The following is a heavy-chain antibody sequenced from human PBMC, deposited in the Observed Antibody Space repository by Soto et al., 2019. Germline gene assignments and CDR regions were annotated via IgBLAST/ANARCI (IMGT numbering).Heavy chain of an antibody. CDR2: ISPYTGNT. J-gene: IGHJ6*02. V-gene: IGHV1-18*01. D-gene: IGHD3-16*01. CDR3: VMVDNYVTPTPQDV. CDR1: GYIFVNYG. Sequence: QVQLVQSGDEVNKPGASVQVSCKASGYIFVNYGIAWVRQAPGQGLEWMGWISPYTGNTHSATKIQGRLTMTTDTSTSTAYMDLGSLTSDDTAVYYCVMVDNYVTPTPQDVWGQGTTVTVSS.